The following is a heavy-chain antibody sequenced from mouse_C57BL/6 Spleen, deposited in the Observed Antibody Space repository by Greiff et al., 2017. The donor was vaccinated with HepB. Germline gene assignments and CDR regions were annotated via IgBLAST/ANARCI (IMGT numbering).Heavy chain of an antibody. D-gene: IGHD2-4*01. CDR3: ARDYALGGFDY. Sequence: QVQLKQPGAELVRPGSSVKLSCKASGYTFTSYWMHWVKQRPIQGLEWIGNIDPSDSETHYNQKFKDKATLTVDKSSSTAYMQLSSLTSEDSAVYYCARDYALGGFDYWGQGTTLTVSS. V-gene: IGHV1-52*01. J-gene: IGHJ2*01. CDR2: IDPSDSET. CDR1: GYTFTSYW.